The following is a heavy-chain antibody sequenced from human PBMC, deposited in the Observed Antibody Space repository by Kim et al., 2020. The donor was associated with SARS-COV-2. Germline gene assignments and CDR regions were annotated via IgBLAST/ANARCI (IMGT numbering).Heavy chain of an antibody. D-gene: IGHD3-16*01. CDR3: AKGQGDDGGNFDC. Sequence: GGSLRLSCAASGFTFSSYGMHWVRQAPGKGLEWVAVISYDGSNKYYADSVKGRFTISRDNSKNTLYLQMNSLRAEDTAVYYCAKGQGDDGGNFDCWGQGTLVTVSS. CDR1: GFTFSSYG. CDR2: ISYDGSNK. J-gene: IGHJ4*02. V-gene: IGHV3-30*18.